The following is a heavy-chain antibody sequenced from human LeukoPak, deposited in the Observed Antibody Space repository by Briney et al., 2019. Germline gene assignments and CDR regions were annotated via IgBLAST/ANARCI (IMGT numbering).Heavy chain of an antibody. CDR1: GFTFSSYW. J-gene: IGHJ4*02. Sequence: GGSLRLSCAASGFTFSSYWMGWGRQAPGKGLEWVANIKHDGSENYYVDSVKGRFTISRDNAKNSLSLQMNSLRAEDTAVYYCARWGGGYDFWGQGTLVAVSS. CDR3: ARWGGGYDF. D-gene: IGHD5-12*01. CDR2: IKHDGSEN. V-gene: IGHV3-7*04.